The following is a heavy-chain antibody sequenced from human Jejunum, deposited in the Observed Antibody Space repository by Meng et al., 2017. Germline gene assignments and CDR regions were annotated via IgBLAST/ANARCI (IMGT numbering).Heavy chain of an antibody. CDR1: GDSVTSGSYH. Sequence: QVQLQESGPGLVKPSQTLSLACAVSGDSVTSGSYHWSWIRQPPGKGLEWIGYIHHSGITYYNPSLRSRLLISIDTSKRQLSLTLNSVTVADTAGYYCARGGNGGRLGDNWFDPWGQGTLVTVSS. CDR3: ARGGNGGRLGDNWFDP. J-gene: IGHJ5*02. CDR2: IHHSGIT. D-gene: IGHD2-8*01. V-gene: IGHV4-30-4*01.